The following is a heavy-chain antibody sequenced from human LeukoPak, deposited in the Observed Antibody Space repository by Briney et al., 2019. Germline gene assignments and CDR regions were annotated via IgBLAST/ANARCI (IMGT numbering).Heavy chain of an antibody. CDR1: GGSISSYC. Sequence: PSETLSLTCTVSGGSISSYCWSWIRQPPGKGLEWIGYIYYSGSTNYNPSLKSRVTISVDTSKNQFSLKLSSVTAADTAVYYCARRLRYYYGMDVWGQGTTVTVSS. J-gene: IGHJ6*02. CDR3: ARRLRYYYGMDV. CDR2: IYYSGST. V-gene: IGHV4-59*01.